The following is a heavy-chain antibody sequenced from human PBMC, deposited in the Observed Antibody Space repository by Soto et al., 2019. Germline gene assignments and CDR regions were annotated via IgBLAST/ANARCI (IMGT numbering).Heavy chain of an antibody. V-gene: IGHV3-23*01. D-gene: IGHD4-17*01. J-gene: IGHJ5*02. CDR2: VSGSGRTT. CDR3: AIFPIYDYGYDDGS. CDR1: GFTFRRYA. Sequence: EVQLLDSGGGLVQPGGSLRLSCAASGFTFRRYAMSWVRQAPGKGLEWVSPVSGSGRTTYHADSVKGRFTSSRVNSKNPLSLQLSSLRAEDTAVYYCAIFPIYDYGYDDGSWGQGTLVTVSS.